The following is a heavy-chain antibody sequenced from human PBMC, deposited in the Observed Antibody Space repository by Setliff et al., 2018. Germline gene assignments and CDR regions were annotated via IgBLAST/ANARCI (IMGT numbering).Heavy chain of an antibody. CDR2: IYSNGGT. Sequence: GGSLRLSCAASGLAVSSNYMSWVRQAPGKGLEWVSVIYSNGGTYYADSVKGRFTISRDASKNTLYLQMNSLRAEDTAVFYCAKSARAYYDTSGYYTDAVDIWGRGTKVTVSS. CDR1: GLAVSSNY. CDR3: AKSARAYYDTSGYYTDAVDI. V-gene: IGHV3-66*01. J-gene: IGHJ3*02. D-gene: IGHD3-22*01.